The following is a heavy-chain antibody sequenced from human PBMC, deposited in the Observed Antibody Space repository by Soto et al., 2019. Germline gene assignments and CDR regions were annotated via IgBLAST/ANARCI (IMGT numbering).Heavy chain of an antibody. J-gene: IGHJ4*02. Sequence: ASVKVSCKASGGTFSSYAISWVRQAPGQGLEWMGGIIPIFGTANYAQKFQGRVTITADESTSTAYMELSSLRSEDTAVYYCARVREAYCGGDCYGTFDYWGQGTLVTVSS. CDR1: GGTFSSYA. CDR3: ARVREAYCGGDCYGTFDY. CDR2: IIPIFGTA. D-gene: IGHD2-21*02. V-gene: IGHV1-69*13.